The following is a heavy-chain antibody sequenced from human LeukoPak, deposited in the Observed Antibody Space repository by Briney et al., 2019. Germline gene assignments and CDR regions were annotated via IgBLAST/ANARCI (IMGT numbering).Heavy chain of an antibody. CDR2: ISGLSSHI. V-gene: IGHV3-21*01. CDR1: GFTFSDYD. Sequence: PGGSQRLSCSASGFTFSDYDMTWVGLAPGKGLEWVSSISGLSSHIYYGDSVKGRFSISRDNAKNSLYLQMNSLGAEDTAVYYCGRAFPPLRTSSAGDLWGQGTLVTVSS. CDR3: GRAFPPLRTSSAGDL. D-gene: IGHD3-16*01. J-gene: IGHJ4*02.